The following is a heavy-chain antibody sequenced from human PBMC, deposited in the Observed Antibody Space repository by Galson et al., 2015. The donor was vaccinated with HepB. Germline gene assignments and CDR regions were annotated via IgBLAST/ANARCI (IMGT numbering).Heavy chain of an antibody. J-gene: IGHJ3*02. CDR2: ISYDGSNK. Sequence: SLRLSCAASGFTFSSYAMHWVRQAPGKGLEWVAVISYDGSNKYYADSVKGRFTISRDNSKNTLYLQMNSLRAEDTAVYYCARGAGGLWPHAFDIWGQGTMVTVSS. CDR1: GFTFSSYA. D-gene: IGHD5-18*01. V-gene: IGHV3-30*04. CDR3: ARGAGGLWPHAFDI.